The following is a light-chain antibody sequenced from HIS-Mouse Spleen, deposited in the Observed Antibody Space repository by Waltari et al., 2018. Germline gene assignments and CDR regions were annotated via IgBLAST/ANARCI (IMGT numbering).Light chain of an antibody. CDR3: QQYYSTPFT. V-gene: IGKV4-1*01. CDR1: LSVLYSSNNKNY. J-gene: IGKJ3*01. Sequence: DIVMTQSTDSLAVSLGERATINCKSSLSVLYSSNNKNYLAWYHQKPGQPPKLLIYWASTRESGVPDRFSGSGSGTDFTLTISSLQAEDVAVYYCQQYYSTPFTFGPGTKVDIK. CDR2: WAS.